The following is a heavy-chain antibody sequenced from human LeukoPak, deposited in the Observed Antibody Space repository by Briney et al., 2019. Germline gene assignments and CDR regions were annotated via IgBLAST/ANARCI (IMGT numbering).Heavy chain of an antibody. CDR1: GFTVSGNY. CDR2: IYGGGTT. Sequence: GGSLRLSCAASGFTVSGNYMTWVRQAPGRGLEWVSLIYGGGTTYYPDSVKGRFTISRDNSKNTLYLQMNSLRAEDTAVYYCARVDYGDYGFDYWGQGTLVTVSS. V-gene: IGHV3-53*01. CDR3: ARVDYGDYGFDY. D-gene: IGHD4-17*01. J-gene: IGHJ4*02.